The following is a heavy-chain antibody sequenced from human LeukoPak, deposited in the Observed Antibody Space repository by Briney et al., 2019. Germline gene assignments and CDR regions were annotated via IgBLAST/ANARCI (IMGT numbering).Heavy chain of an antibody. D-gene: IGHD2-8*01. Sequence: SETLSLTCAVSGGSTSSYYWSWIRQPPGKGLEWIGYIYYSGSTNYNPSLKSRVTISVDTSKNQFSLKLTSVTAADTAVYYCARGNGAWNYWGQGTLVTVSS. J-gene: IGHJ4*02. CDR2: IYYSGST. V-gene: IGHV4-59*01. CDR1: GGSTSSYY. CDR3: ARGNGAWNY.